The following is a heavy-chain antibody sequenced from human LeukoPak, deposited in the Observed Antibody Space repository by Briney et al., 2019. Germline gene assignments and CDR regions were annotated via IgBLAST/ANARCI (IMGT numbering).Heavy chain of an antibody. Sequence: PSETLSLTCTVSGGSISSGDYYWSWIRQPPGKGLEWIGYIYYSGSTYYNPSLKSRVTISVDTSKNQFSLKLSSVTAADTAVYYCARGGYYGSGSYYNAANWFDPWGQGTPVTVSS. D-gene: IGHD3-10*01. CDR1: GGSISSGDYY. J-gene: IGHJ5*02. CDR2: IYYSGST. V-gene: IGHV4-30-4*01. CDR3: ARGGYYGSGSYYNAANWFDP.